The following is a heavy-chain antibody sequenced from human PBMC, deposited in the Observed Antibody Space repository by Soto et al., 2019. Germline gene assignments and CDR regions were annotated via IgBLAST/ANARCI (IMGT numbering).Heavy chain of an antibody. CDR2: INAVNGNT. D-gene: IGHD4-17*01. CDR3: ATATTVATGWYFDL. Sequence: QVQLVQSGAEVKKTGASVKVSCKASGYSFTNFALHWVRQAPGQRLEWVGRINAVNGNTKYSEKFQDRVTIMRDTSANTAYMELTSLRAEDTAVYYCATATTVATGWYFDLWGRGTLGTVSS. V-gene: IGHV1-3*01. J-gene: IGHJ2*01. CDR1: GYSFTNFA.